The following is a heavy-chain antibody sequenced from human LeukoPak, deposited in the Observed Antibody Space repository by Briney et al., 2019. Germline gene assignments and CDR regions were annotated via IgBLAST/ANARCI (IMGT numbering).Heavy chain of an antibody. CDR3: ARLIQLFGMDA. V-gene: IGHV3-21*01. D-gene: IGHD5-18*01. CDR2: ISSSSSYI. J-gene: IGHJ6*02. Sequence: GGSLRLSCAASGFTFSSYSMNWVRQAPGEGLEWVSSISSSSSYIYYADSVKGRFTISRDNAKNSLYLQMNSLRAEDTAVYYCARLIQLFGMDAWGQGTTVTVSS. CDR1: GFTFSSYS.